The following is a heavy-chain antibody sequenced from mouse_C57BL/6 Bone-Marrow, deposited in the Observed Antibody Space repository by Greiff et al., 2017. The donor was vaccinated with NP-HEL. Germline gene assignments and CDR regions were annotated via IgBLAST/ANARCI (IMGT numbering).Heavy chain of an antibody. Sequence: QVQLQQPGAELVMPGASVKLSCKASGYTFTSYWMHWVKQRPGQGLEWIGEIDPSDSYTNYNQKFKGKSTLTVDKSSSTAYMQLSSLTSEDSAVYYCARGYGSSTFAYWGQGTLVTVSA. D-gene: IGHD1-1*01. CDR3: ARGYGSSTFAY. CDR2: IDPSDSYT. V-gene: IGHV1-69*01. CDR1: GYTFTSYW. J-gene: IGHJ3*01.